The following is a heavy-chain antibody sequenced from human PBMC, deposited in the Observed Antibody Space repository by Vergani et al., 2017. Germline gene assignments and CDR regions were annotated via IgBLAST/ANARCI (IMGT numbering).Heavy chain of an antibody. CDR3: ASGPPRTLTWYFDL. V-gene: IGHV3-48*03. J-gene: IGHJ2*01. D-gene: IGHD4-17*01. CDR1: GCTFSSYE. CDR2: ISSSGSTI. Sequence: EVQLVESGGGLVQPGGSLRLSCAASGCTFSSYEMNWVRQAPGKGLEWVSYISSSGSTIYYADSVKGRFTISRDNAKNSLYLQMNSLRAEDTAVYYCASGPPRTLTWYFDLWGRGTLVTVSS.